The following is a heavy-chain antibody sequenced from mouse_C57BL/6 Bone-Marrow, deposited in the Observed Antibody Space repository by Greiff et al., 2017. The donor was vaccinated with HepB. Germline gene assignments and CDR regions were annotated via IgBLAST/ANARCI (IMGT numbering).Heavy chain of an antibody. Sequence: DVQLQESGPGLVKPSQSLSLTCSVTGYSITSGYYWNWIRQFPGNKLEWMGYISYDGSNNYNPSLKNRISITRDTSKNQFFLKLNSVTTEDTATYYCARLGRVDYWGQGTTLTVSS. D-gene: IGHD4-1*01. CDR1: GYSITSGYY. J-gene: IGHJ2*01. CDR3: ARLGRVDY. CDR2: ISYDGSN. V-gene: IGHV3-6*01.